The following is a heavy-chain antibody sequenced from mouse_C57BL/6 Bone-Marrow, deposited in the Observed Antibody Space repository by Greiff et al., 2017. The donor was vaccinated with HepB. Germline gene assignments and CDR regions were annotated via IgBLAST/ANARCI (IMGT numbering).Heavy chain of an antibody. CDR2: IDPEDGDT. CDR3: TTWVPAWFAF. CDR1: GFNITDYY. V-gene: IGHV14-1*01. J-gene: IGHJ3*01. D-gene: IGHD5-1*01. Sequence: EVQLQQSGAELVRPGASVKLSCTASGFNITDYYMHWVKQRPEQGLEWIGRIDPEDGDTDYAPKFQGKATMTADTSSNTAYLQLSSLTSEDAAVYCATTWVPAWFAFWGRGTGITVSA.